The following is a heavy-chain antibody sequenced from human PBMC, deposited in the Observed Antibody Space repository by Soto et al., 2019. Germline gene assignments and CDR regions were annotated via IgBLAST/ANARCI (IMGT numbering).Heavy chain of an antibody. CDR3: ARCYCSVGSCFTCWHFDL. J-gene: IGHJ2*01. CDR1: GYSFDTFG. CDR2: ISIEKGDT. V-gene: IGHV1-18*01. Sequence: QVQVVQSGAEVKKPGASVKVACKASGYSFDTFGMSWVRQAPGQGLEWMGWISIEKGDTNSAQKFQDRVTMTTDTSTSPAYMELRGLTSDDTAVYYCARCYCSVGSCFTCWHFDLWGRGTLVTVSS. D-gene: IGHD2-15*01.